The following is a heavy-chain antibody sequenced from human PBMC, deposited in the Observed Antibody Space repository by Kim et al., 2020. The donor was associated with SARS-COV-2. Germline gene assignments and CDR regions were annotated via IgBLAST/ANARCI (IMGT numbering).Heavy chain of an antibody. CDR2: K. D-gene: IGHD1-1*01. V-gene: IGHV3-30*02. CDR3: AKENDVVACGI. J-gene: IGHJ3*02. Sequence: KYYAESGKGRFTIARGKSKNALYLQMNGLRAEDTAGYYCAKENDVVACGIWGQGTMVTVSS.